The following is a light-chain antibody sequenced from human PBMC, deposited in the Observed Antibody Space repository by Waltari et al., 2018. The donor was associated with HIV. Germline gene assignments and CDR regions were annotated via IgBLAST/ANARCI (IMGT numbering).Light chain of an antibody. J-gene: IGLJ3*02. CDR2: RNN. CDR3: AAWDDNLSGWV. Sequence: QSVLTQPPSASGTPGQSVTISCSGSSSNIGSNYVYWYQQLPGTAPKILIYRNNHRPSCVPDRFSGFKSGTSASRAISGLRSEDESDYYCAAWDDNLSGWVFGGGSKLTIL. CDR1: SSNIGSNY. V-gene: IGLV1-47*01.